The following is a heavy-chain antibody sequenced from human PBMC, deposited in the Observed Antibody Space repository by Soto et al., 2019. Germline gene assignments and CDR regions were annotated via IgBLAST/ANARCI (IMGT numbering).Heavy chain of an antibody. Sequence: QVQLVQSGAEVKKPGASVKVSCKASGYTFTSYDINWVRQATGQGLEWMGWMNPNSGNTGYAQKFEGRVTMTRNTSICTAYMALSRLRSEDTGVYYCAWGDELRLQHWGRGTLVTFSS. D-gene: IGHD1-7*01. J-gene: IGHJ1*01. V-gene: IGHV1-8*01. CDR3: AWGDELRLQH. CDR1: GYTFTSYD. CDR2: MNPNSGNT.